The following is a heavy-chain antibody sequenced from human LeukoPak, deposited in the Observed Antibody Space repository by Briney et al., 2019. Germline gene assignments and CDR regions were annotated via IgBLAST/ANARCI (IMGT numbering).Heavy chain of an antibody. V-gene: IGHV3-49*04. CDR3: TRDHLRYFDWLFFY. Sequence: GGTLRLSCAASGFTFSSYGMSWVRQAPGKGLEWVGFIRGKAYGGTTEYAASVKGRFTISRDDSKSIAYLQMNSLKTEDTAVYYCTRDHLRYFDWLFFYWGQGTLVTVSS. D-gene: IGHD3-9*01. CDR1: GFTFSSYG. J-gene: IGHJ4*02. CDR2: IRGKAYGGTT.